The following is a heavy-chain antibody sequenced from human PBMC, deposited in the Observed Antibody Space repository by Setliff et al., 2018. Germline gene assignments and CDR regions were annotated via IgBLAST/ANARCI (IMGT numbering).Heavy chain of an antibody. CDR3: ARDRFGVPAID. Sequence: SETLSLTCSVSGASVNSGDYYWSWIRLSAGKGLEWIGHVHTNVRTNYHPSLWGRVTTSADTSKNQFSLNLRSVTAADTAVYFCARDRFGVPAIDWGQGILVTVS. CDR2: VHTNVRT. V-gene: IGHV4-61*09. D-gene: IGHD3-3*01. CDR1: GASVNSGDYY. J-gene: IGHJ4*02.